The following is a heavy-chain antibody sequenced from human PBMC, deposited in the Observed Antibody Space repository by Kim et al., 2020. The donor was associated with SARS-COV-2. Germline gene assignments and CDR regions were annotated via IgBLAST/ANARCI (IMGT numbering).Heavy chain of an antibody. Sequence: GESLKISCKGSGYSFTSYWIGWVRQMPGKGLEWMGIIYPGDSDTRYSPSFQGQVTISADKSISTAYLQWSSLKASDTAMYYCARLKDVAAAGTRHYYYGMDVWGQGTTVTVSS. D-gene: IGHD6-13*01. CDR3: ARLKDVAAAGTRHYYYGMDV. J-gene: IGHJ6*02. CDR2: IYPGDSDT. V-gene: IGHV5-51*01. CDR1: GYSFTSYW.